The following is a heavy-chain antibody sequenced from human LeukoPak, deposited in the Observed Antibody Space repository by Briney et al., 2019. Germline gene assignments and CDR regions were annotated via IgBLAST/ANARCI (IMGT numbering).Heavy chain of an antibody. J-gene: IGHJ4*02. CDR3: ARESGLIYDFWSGYYKGGYYFDY. CDR1: GFTFSSYW. Sequence: GGSLRLSCAASGFTFSSYWMSWVRQAPGKGLEWVANIKQDGSEKYYVDSVKGRFTISRDSAKNSLYLQMNSLRAEDTAVYYCARESGLIYDFWSGYYKGGYYFDYWGQGTLVTVSS. D-gene: IGHD3-3*01. CDR2: IKQDGSEK. V-gene: IGHV3-7*01.